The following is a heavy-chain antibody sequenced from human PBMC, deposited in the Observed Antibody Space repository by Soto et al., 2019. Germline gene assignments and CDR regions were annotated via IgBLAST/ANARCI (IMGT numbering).Heavy chain of an antibody. V-gene: IGHV6-1*01. CDR3: ARDPGPYYYDSSGYYYFDY. J-gene: IGHJ4*02. CDR2: TYYRSKWYN. D-gene: IGHD3-22*01. CDR1: GDSVSSNSAA. Sequence: SPTLSLTCAISGDSVSSNSAAWNWIRQSPSRGLEWLGRTYYRSKWYNDYAVSVKSRITINPDTSKNQFSLQLNSVTPEDTAVYYCARDPGPYYYDSSGYYYFDYWGQGTLVTVSS.